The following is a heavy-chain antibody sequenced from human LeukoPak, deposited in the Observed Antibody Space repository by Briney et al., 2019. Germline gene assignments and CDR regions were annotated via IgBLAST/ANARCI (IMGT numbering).Heavy chain of an antibody. Sequence: GGSLRLSCAASGFTFSSYAMNWVRQAPGKGLEWVSSISSSSSYIYYADSVKGRFTISRDNAKNSLYLQMNSLRAEDTAVYYCARDLDTAMVIGYWGQGTLVTVSS. CDR3: ARDLDTAMVIGY. V-gene: IGHV3-21*01. CDR1: GFTFSSYA. CDR2: ISSSSSYI. D-gene: IGHD5-18*01. J-gene: IGHJ4*02.